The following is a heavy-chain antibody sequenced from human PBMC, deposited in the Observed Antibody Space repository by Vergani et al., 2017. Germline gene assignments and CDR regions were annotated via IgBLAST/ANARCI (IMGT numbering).Heavy chain of an antibody. V-gene: IGHV4-59*12. CDR2: IYYSGST. D-gene: IGHD2-2*01. CDR1: GGSISSYY. CDR3: ARVNCSSTSCYYYYYYGMDV. J-gene: IGHJ6*02. Sequence: QVQLQESGPGLVKPSETLSLTCTVSGGSISSYYWSWIRQPPGKGLEWIGYIYYSGSTYYNPSLKSRVTISVDTSKNQFSLKLSSVTAADTAVYYCARVNCSSTSCYYYYYYGMDVWGQGTTVTVSS.